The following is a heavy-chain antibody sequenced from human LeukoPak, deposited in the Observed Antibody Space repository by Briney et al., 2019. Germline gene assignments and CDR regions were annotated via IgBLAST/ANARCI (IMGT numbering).Heavy chain of an antibody. CDR1: GGSISSGDYY. J-gene: IGHJ6*02. CDR2: IYYSGST. D-gene: IGHD2-2*01. V-gene: IGHV4-30-4*01. Sequence: PSQTLSLTCTVSGGSISSGDYYWSWLRQPPGKGLEWIGYIYYSGSTYYNPSLKSRVTISVDTSKDQFSLKLSSVTAADTAVYYCARDLDCSSTSCYVGMDVWGQGTTVTVSS. CDR3: ARDLDCSSTSCYVGMDV.